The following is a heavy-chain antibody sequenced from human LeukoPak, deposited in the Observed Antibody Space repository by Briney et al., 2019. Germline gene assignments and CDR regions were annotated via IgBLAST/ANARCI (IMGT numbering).Heavy chain of an antibody. Sequence: GGPLRLSCAASGFTFSGYWMSWVRQAPGKGLEWVANIKQDGSIIWYVDSVKGRFTISRDNAKNSLYLQMNSLRTDDTAVYYCARKGLPDHWGQGTLVTVSS. CDR1: GFTFSGYW. CDR2: IKQDGSII. CDR3: ARKGLPDH. V-gene: IGHV3-7*01. J-gene: IGHJ4*02.